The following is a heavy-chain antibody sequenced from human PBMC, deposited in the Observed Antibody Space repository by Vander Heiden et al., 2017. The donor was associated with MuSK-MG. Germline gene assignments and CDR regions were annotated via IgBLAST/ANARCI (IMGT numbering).Heavy chain of an antibody. V-gene: IGHV3-30*04. CDR3: ARAPPYYYDSSGPLDY. J-gene: IGHJ4*02. CDR2: ISYDGSNK. D-gene: IGHD3-22*01. Sequence: QVQLVESGGGVVQPGRSLRLSCAASGFTFSSYAMHWVRQAPGKGLEWVAVISYDGSNKYYADSVKGRFTISRDNSKNTLYLQMNSLRAEDTAVYYCARAPPYYYDSSGPLDYWGQGTLVTVSS. CDR1: GFTFSSYA.